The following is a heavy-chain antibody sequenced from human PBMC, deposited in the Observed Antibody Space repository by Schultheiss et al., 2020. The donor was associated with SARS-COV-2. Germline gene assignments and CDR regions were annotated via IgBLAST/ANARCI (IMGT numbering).Heavy chain of an antibody. Sequence: GGSLRLSCAASGFTFSSYGMHWVRQAPGKGLEWVSSISSSSSYIYYADSVKGRFTISRDNAKNSLYLQMNSLRAEDTAVYYCARDYHGGYYTGVYYYMDVWGKGTTVTVSS. V-gene: IGHV3-21*01. CDR3: ARDYHGGYYTGVYYYMDV. CDR1: GFTFSSYG. CDR2: ISSSSSYI. D-gene: IGHD3-3*01. J-gene: IGHJ6*03.